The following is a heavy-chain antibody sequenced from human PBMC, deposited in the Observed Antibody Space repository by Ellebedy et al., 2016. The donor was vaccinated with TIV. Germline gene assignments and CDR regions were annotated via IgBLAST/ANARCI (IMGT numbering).Heavy chain of an antibody. D-gene: IGHD1-26*01. Sequence: MPSETLSLTCTVSGGSMSSYHWSWIRQPPGKGLEWIGYIYYSGGTTYNPSLRSRITISLDSSKNQFSLKLRSVTAADTALYYCAGDVNSGSYRFDYWGQGTLVTVSS. V-gene: IGHV4-59*01. CDR2: IYYSGGT. CDR1: GGSMSSYH. CDR3: AGDVNSGSYRFDY. J-gene: IGHJ4*02.